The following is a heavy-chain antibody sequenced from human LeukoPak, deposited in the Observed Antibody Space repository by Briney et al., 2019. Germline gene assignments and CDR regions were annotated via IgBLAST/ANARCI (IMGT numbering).Heavy chain of an antibody. J-gene: IGHJ4*02. V-gene: IGHV4-34*01. CDR1: GGSFSGYY. D-gene: IGHD3-10*01. CDR3: ARGLSPRINMVRGVRPPFRGVFDY. CDR2: INHSGRT. Sequence: SETLSLTCAVYGGSFSGYYWSWIRQPPGKGLEWIGEINHSGRTNYNPSLKSRVTISVDTSKNQFSLKLSSVTAADTAVYYCARGLSPRINMVRGVRPPFRGVFDYWGQGTLVTVSS.